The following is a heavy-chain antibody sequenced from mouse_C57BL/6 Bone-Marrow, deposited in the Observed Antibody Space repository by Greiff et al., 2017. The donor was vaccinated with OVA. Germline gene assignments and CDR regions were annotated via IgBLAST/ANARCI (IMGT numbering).Heavy chain of an antibody. J-gene: IGHJ2*01. CDR3: ARNYGSSRYYFDY. V-gene: IGHV1-42*01. CDR1: GYSFTGYY. D-gene: IGHD1-1*01. Sequence: EVQLVESGPELVKPGASVKISCKASGYSFTGYYMNWVKQSPEKSLEWIGEINPSTGGTTYNQKFKAKATLTVDKSSSTAYMQLKSLTSEDSAVYYGARNYGSSRYYFDYWGQGTTLTVSS. CDR2: INPSTGGT.